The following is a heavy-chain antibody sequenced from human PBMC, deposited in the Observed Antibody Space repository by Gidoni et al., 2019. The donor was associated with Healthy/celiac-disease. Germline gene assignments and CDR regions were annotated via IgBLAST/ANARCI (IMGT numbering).Heavy chain of an antibody. Sequence: QVPLQQWGSGLLKPSETLSPTCAAYGGSFSGYYWSWILQPPGKGLEWIGEINHSGSTNYNTSLKSRVTISVDTSKNQFSLKLSSVTAADTAVYYCARVGEYYYDSSGPLHWGQGTLVTVSS. CDR2: INHSGST. CDR3: ARVGEYYYDSSGPLH. CDR1: GGSFSGYY. J-gene: IGHJ4*02. V-gene: IGHV4-34*01. D-gene: IGHD3-22*01.